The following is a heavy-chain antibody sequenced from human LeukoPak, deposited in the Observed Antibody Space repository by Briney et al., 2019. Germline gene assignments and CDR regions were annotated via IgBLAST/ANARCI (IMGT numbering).Heavy chain of an antibody. V-gene: IGHV6-1*01. CDR3: ARGRSWPLDY. CDR2: TYYRSKWSS. J-gene: IGHJ4*02. D-gene: IGHD6-13*01. CDR1: GDSVSSNSVA. Sequence: SQTLSLTCAIPGDSVSSNSVAWNWLRQSPSRGLEWLGRTYYRSKWSSDYAVSMESRVIINSDTSKNQFSLQLKSVTPEDTAVYYCARGRSWPLDYWGQGTLVTVSS.